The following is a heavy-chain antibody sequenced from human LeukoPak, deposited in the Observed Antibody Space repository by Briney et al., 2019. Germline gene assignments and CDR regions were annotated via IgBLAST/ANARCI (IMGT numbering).Heavy chain of an antibody. D-gene: IGHD2-15*01. CDR1: GYIFTAYY. Sequence: ASVKVSCKAFGYIFTAYYMHWVRQAPGQGLEWMGWINPNSGGTKYAQKFQGRVTMTRDTSISTAYMELSRLRSDDTAVYYCAKAVVAATTNWFDPWGQGTLVTVSS. J-gene: IGHJ5*02. V-gene: IGHV1-2*02. CDR3: AKAVVAATTNWFDP. CDR2: INPNSGGT.